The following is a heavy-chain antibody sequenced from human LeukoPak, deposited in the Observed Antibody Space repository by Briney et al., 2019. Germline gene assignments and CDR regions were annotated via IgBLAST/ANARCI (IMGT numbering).Heavy chain of an antibody. D-gene: IGHD7-27*01. J-gene: IGHJ4*02. CDR3: ARDWELGDFDY. CDR2: INPNSGGT. CDR1: GYTFTGYY. Sequence: ASVKVSCKASGYTFTGYYMHWVRQAPGQGLEWMGRINPNSGGTNYAQKFQGRVTMTRDTSISTAYMELSRLRSDDTAAYYCARDWELGDFDYWGQGTLVTVSS. V-gene: IGHV1-2*06.